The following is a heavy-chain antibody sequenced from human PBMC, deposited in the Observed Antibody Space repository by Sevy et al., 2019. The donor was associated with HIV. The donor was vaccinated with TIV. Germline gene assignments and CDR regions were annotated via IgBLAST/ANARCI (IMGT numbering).Heavy chain of an antibody. D-gene: IGHD3-22*01. Sequence: GGSLRLSCAASGFSFSSYWMSWVRQAPGKGLEWVANIKQDGSEKFYVDSVKGRFTIARDNAEKSLYLQMNSLRAEDTAVYYCARDSYPSIRQYYHDSSGYSDAFDIWGQGTVVTVSS. V-gene: IGHV3-7*01. CDR2: IKQDGSEK. CDR1: GFSFSSYW. CDR3: ARDSYPSIRQYYHDSSGYSDAFDI. J-gene: IGHJ3*02.